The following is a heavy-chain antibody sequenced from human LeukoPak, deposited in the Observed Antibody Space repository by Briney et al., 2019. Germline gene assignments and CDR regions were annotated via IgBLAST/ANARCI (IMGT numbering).Heavy chain of an antibody. Sequence: KSSETLSLTCAVYGGSFSTYYWTWIRQPPGKGLEWIGEINHSGSTNYNTPLMSRVTMSVDTSNNQFSLNLSSVTAADTAVYYCARGSKVIATFCYSYYMDVWGKGTTVTVSS. J-gene: IGHJ6*03. D-gene: IGHD3-22*01. CDR2: INHSGST. CDR1: GGSFSTYY. V-gene: IGHV4-34*01. CDR3: ARGSKVIATFCYSYYMDV.